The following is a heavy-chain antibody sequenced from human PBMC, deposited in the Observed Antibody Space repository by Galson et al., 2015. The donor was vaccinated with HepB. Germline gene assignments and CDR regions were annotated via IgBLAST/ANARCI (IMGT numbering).Heavy chain of an antibody. CDR3: AKLGGSGSYQAYFDY. D-gene: IGHD3-10*01. V-gene: IGHV3-23*01. CDR1: GFTFSNSA. Sequence: SLRLSCAASGFTFSNSAMTWARQAPGKGLEWVSVIGHNGGNTNYAESVKGRFTISRDNSKNTLYLQMNSLRAEDTALFYCAKLGGSGSYQAYFDYWGQGTLVTVSS. CDR2: IGHNGGNT. J-gene: IGHJ4*02.